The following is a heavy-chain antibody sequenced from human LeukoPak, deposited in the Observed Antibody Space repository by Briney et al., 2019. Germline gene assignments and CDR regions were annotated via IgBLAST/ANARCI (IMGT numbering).Heavy chain of an antibody. J-gene: IGHJ4*02. CDR2: ISSSSSYI. V-gene: IGHV3-21*01. CDR3: ARDGWTPGFDY. Sequence: GGSLRLSCAASGFTFCSYSMNWVRQAPGKALEWLSSISSSSSYIYYADSVKGRFTIYRDNAKNSLYLKMHSLRAEDTAVYYCARDGWTPGFDYWGQGTLVTVSS. CDR1: GFTFCSYS. D-gene: IGHD2-2*03.